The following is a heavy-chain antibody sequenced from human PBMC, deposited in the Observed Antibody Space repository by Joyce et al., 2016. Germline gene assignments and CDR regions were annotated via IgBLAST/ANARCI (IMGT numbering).Heavy chain of an antibody. Sequence: QVQLVQSGAEVKKPGASVKVSCKTSGYTFNGYYMHWVRQAPGQGREWMGWINPNSGGANYAQKFQGRVTMTRDTSISTAYLELSRLRSDDTAVYYCARGGLWSGYDDIDYWGQGTLVTVSS. J-gene: IGHJ4*02. CDR1: GYTFNGYY. V-gene: IGHV1-2*02. CDR3: ARGGLWSGYDDIDY. CDR2: INPNSGGA. D-gene: IGHD3-3*01.